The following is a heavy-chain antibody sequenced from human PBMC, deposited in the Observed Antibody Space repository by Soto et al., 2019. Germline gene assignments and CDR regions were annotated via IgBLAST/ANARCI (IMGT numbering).Heavy chain of an antibody. V-gene: IGHV4-39*01. Sequence: SETLSLTCTVSGGAVSNSNYYWGWIRQSPGKGLEWIGSVYYRGRSYSKSPVKSRVTISVDTSKNQFSLNLNSVTASDTAVYYCVSQRTSVLTQAYFDYWGPGALVTVSS. D-gene: IGHD2-8*01. CDR1: GGAVSNSNYY. CDR3: VSQRTSVLTQAYFDY. CDR2: VYYRGRS. J-gene: IGHJ4*02.